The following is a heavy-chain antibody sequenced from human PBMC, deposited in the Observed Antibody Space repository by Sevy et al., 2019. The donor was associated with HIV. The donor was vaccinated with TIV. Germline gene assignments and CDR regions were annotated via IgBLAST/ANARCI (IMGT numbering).Heavy chain of an antibody. CDR2: IIPIFGTS. J-gene: IGHJ5*02. D-gene: IGHD2-8*01. V-gene: IGHV1-69*13. CDR3: ARVTGYCNNGVSPNWFDP. CDR1: GGTFSNYA. Sequence: ASVKVSCKASGGTFSNYAVSWVRQAPGQGLEWMGGIIPIFGTSNYAQKFQGRVTITADESTSTAYMELSSLRSEDTAVYYCARVTGYCNNGVSPNWFDPWGQGTLVTVSS.